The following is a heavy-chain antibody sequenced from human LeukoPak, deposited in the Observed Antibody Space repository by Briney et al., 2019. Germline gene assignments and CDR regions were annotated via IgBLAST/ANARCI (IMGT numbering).Heavy chain of an antibody. CDR2: IYYSGST. CDR3: ARVLNKWISHNWFDP. J-gene: IGHJ5*02. V-gene: IGHV4-31*03. D-gene: IGHD1/OR15-1a*01. CDR1: VGSISSGGYY. Sequence: PSQTLSLTCTVSVGSISSGGYYWSWIRQHPGKGLECIGYIYYSGSTYYNPSLKTRVTISVDTSKNQFSLKLSSVTAADTAVYSCARVLNKWISHNWFDPWGQGTLVTVSS.